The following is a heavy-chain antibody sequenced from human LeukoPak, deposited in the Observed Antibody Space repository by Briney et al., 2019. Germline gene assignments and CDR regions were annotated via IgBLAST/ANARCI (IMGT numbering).Heavy chain of an antibody. CDR1: GYTFTSYD. D-gene: IGHD3-3*01. V-gene: IGHV1-8*01. Sequence: ASVKVSCKASGYTFTSYDINWVRQATGQGLGWMGWINPNSGNTGYAQKFQGRVTMTRNTSISTAYMEVSSLRSEDTAVYYWTRRSGLYSWFVLWREGTLVTVSS. CDR3: TRRSGLYSWFVL. CDR2: INPNSGNT. J-gene: IGHJ5*02.